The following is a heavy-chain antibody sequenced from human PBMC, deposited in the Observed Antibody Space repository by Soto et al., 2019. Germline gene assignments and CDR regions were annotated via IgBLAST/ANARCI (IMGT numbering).Heavy chain of an antibody. CDR2: VTHDGSLY. J-gene: IGHJ4*02. V-gene: IGHV3-30*18. Sequence: WVSLRLSCVASGFTFGSCAMHWVRQVPGKGQEWLAVVTHDGSLYPYADSVKGRFSISRDNSRKTLYLQMNSLRPEVTAVYYCVKDRSDTWSFDYWGQGTLVTVSS. D-gene: IGHD2-8*02. CDR1: GFTFGSCA. CDR3: VKDRSDTWSFDY.